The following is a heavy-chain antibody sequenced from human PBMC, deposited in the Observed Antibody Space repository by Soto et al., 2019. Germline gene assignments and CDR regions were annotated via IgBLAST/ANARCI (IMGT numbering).Heavy chain of an antibody. CDR3: TRDSSNYGFEY. J-gene: IGHJ4*02. CDR2: IEGDGSIT. CDR1: GFIFSGFW. Sequence: EVHLVESGGGLVQAGGSLRLSCAASGFIFSGFWMHGVRQAPGKGLFWVSLIEGDGSITDYADSVKGRFTSSRDNAKNVLYLQMGGMRAEDTAVYYCTRDSSNYGFEYWGQGTLVTVSA. D-gene: IGHD4-4*01. V-gene: IGHV3-74*01.